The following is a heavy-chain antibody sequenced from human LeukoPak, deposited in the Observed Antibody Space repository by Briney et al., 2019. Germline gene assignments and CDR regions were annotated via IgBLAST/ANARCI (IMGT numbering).Heavy chain of an antibody. Sequence: ASMKVSCKASGGTFSSYAISWVRQAPGQGLEWMGGIIPIFGTANYAQKFQGRVTITADESTSTAYMELSSLRSEDTAVYYCACRSGEGFDYWGQGTLVTVSS. CDR1: GGTFSSYA. CDR3: ACRSGEGFDY. V-gene: IGHV1-69*13. CDR2: IIPIFGTA. J-gene: IGHJ4*02. D-gene: IGHD6-19*01.